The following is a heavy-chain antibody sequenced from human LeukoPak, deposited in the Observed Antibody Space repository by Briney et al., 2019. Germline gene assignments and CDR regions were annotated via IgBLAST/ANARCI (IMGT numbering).Heavy chain of an antibody. Sequence: ASVSVSCTASGYTFTSYDINWVRQAPGQGLEWMGIINPSGGSTSYAQKFQGRVTMTRDMSTSTVYMELSSLRSEDTAVYYCARDRAAGTGYFDYWGQGTLVTVSS. J-gene: IGHJ4*02. CDR2: INPSGGST. CDR3: ARDRAAGTGYFDY. V-gene: IGHV1-46*01. D-gene: IGHD6-13*01. CDR1: GYTFTSYD.